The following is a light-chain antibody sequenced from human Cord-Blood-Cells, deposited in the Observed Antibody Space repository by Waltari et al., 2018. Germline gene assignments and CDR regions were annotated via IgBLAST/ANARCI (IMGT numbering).Light chain of an antibody. Sequence: DLQMTQSPSSLSASVGDRVTVTCRASQSISSYLNWYQQKPGKAPKLLLYAASSLQSGVPSRFSGSGSGTDFTLTISSLQPEEFATYYCQQSYSTPMDTFGQGTKLEIK. CDR2: AAS. J-gene: IGKJ2*01. CDR3: QQSYSTPMDT. V-gene: IGKV1-39*01. CDR1: QSISSY.